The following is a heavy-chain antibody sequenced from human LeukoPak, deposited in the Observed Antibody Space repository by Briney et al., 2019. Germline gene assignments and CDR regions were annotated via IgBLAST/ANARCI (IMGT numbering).Heavy chain of an antibody. D-gene: IGHD2-2*01. Sequence: GASVKVSCKASGYTFTTYGINWVRQAPGQGLEWMGWVSAYSGDTKYAPRLQDRVTMTTDTSTSTAYMELRSLRSDDTAVYYCARGPIIDIVVIPAAADYCHMDVWGKGTAVTVSS. V-gene: IGHV1-18*01. CDR2: VSAYSGDT. CDR3: ARGPIIDIVVIPAAADYCHMDV. CDR1: GYTFTTYG. J-gene: IGHJ6*03.